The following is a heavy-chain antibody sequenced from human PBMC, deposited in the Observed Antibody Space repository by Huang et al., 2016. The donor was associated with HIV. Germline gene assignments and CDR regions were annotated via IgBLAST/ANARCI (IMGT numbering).Heavy chain of an antibody. CDR2: ISYDGSNQ. D-gene: IGHD3-10*01. Sequence: QERLVESGGGVVQPGRSLRLSCAASGFTFSSYAMHWVRQAPGKGVECVAVISYDGSNQHYVDSVKGRFTISRDNSKKMLYLQMNSLRMGDTAVYYCARGSAGVLWFGEMWGQGTLVTVSS. CDR3: ARGSAGVLWFGEM. J-gene: IGHJ4*02. CDR1: GFTFSSYA. V-gene: IGHV3-30*04.